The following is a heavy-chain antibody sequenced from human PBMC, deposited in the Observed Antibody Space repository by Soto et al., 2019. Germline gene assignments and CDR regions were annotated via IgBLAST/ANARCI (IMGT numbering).Heavy chain of an antibody. CDR2: ISYDGSNK. J-gene: IGHJ3*02. Sequence: QPGGSLRLSCAASGFTFSSYGMHWVRQAPGKGLEWVAVISYDGSNKYYADSVKGRFTISRDNSKNTLYLQMNSLRAEDTAVYYCAKTAGTHAFDIWGQGTMVTVSS. V-gene: IGHV3-30*18. D-gene: IGHD6-13*01. CDR1: GFTFSSYG. CDR3: AKTAGTHAFDI.